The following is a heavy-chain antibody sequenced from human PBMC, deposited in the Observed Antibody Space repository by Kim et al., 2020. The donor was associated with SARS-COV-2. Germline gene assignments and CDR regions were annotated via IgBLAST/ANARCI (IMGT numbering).Heavy chain of an antibody. CDR3: ARDGPGIAAAGTTPFDY. D-gene: IGHD6-13*01. V-gene: IGHV1-69*13. J-gene: IGHJ4*02. Sequence: SVKVSCKASGGTFSSYAISWVRQAPGQGLEWMGGIIPIFGTANYAQKFQGRVTITADESTSTAYMELSSLRSEDTAVYYCARDGPGIAAAGTTPFDYWGQGTLVTVSS. CDR1: GGTFSSYA. CDR2: IIPIFGTA.